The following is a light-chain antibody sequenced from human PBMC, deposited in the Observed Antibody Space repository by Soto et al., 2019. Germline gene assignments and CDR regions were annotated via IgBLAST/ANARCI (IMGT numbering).Light chain of an antibody. J-gene: IGKJ5*01. Sequence: VMTQSPANLSLAPGAGATLSRWASQPVSDKLAWYQQKPGQAPRLLIYGASARALGITARFSGSGSGTEFSFTVNRLQSEDFAVYYCQQYDQWTITFGPGRRLE. CDR3: QQYDQWTIT. CDR2: GAS. CDR1: QPVSDK. V-gene: IGKV3-15*01.